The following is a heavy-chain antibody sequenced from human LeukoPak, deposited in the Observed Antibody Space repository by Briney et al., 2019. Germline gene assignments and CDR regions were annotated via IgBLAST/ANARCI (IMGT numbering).Heavy chain of an antibody. CDR1: GFTFSTYA. Sequence: GGSLRLSCAASGFTFSTYAMSWVRQAPGKGLEWVSTISGSGGSTYYADPVKGRFTISRDNSKNTLYLQMNSLRAEDTAVYCCAKARQWELLDFDYWGQGTLVTVSS. CDR2: ISGSGGST. V-gene: IGHV3-23*01. CDR3: AKARQWELLDFDY. D-gene: IGHD1-26*01. J-gene: IGHJ4*02.